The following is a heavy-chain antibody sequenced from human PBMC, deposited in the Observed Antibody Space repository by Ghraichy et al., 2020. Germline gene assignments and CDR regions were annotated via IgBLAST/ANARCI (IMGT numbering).Heavy chain of an antibody. J-gene: IGHJ4*02. CDR1: GFTFSSYG. CDR2: ISYDGSNK. V-gene: IGHV3-30*18. D-gene: IGHD2-15*01. CDR3: AKDILGYCSGGSCFAYDY. Sequence: GGSLRLSCAASGFTFSSYGMHWVRQAPGKGLEWVAVISYDGSNKYYADSVKGRFTISRDNSKNTLYLQMNSLRAEDTAVYYCAKDILGYCSGGSCFAYDYWGQGTLVTVSS.